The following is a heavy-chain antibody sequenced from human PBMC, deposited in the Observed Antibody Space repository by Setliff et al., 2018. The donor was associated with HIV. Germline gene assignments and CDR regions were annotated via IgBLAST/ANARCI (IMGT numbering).Heavy chain of an antibody. D-gene: IGHD1-20*01. J-gene: IGHJ4*02. CDR3: ARGGGAVYNFGWRKATYYFDS. CDR1: GGSINNYY. CDR2: IFYSGST. Sequence: SETLSLTCSVSGGSINNYYWSWIRQSPGKGLEWIGYIFYSGSTNYNPSLKSRVTFSVDMSKNQFSLRLTSVTAADTAIYYCARGGGAVYNFGWRKATYYFDSWGQGQLVTVSS. V-gene: IGHV4-59*01.